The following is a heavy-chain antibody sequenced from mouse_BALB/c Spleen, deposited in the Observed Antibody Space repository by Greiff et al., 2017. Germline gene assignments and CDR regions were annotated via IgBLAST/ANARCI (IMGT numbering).Heavy chain of an antibody. V-gene: IGHV5-15*02. Sequence: DVHLVESGGGLVQPGGSRKLSCAASGFTFSDYGMAWVRQAPGKGPEWVAFISNLAYSIYYADTVTGRFTISRENAKNTLYLEMSSLRSEDTAMYYCARENDYDGFAYWGQGTLVTVS. CDR1: GFTFSDYG. CDR3: ARENDYDGFAY. J-gene: IGHJ3*01. D-gene: IGHD2-4*01. CDR2: ISNLAYSI.